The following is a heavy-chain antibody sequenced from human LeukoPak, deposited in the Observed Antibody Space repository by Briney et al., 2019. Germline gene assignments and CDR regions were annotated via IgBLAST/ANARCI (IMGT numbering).Heavy chain of an antibody. Sequence: GGSLRLSCAASGFTFSDYYMSWIRQAPGKGLEWVSYISSSGSTIYYADSVKGRFTISRDNAKTSLYLQMNSLRAEDTAVYYWAREGSYGLGSYFDYWGQGTLVTVCS. D-gene: IGHD3-10*01. V-gene: IGHV3-11*04. CDR3: AREGSYGLGSYFDY. J-gene: IGHJ4*02. CDR2: ISSSGSTI. CDR1: GFTFSDYY.